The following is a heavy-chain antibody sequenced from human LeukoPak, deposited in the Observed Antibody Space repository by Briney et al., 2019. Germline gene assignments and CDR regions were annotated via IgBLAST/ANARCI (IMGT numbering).Heavy chain of an antibody. D-gene: IGHD2-15*01. CDR2: ISSSGSTI. V-gene: IGHV3-11*01. J-gene: IGHJ5*02. CDR3: ARAFIVVVVAATPHAWFDP. CDR1: GFTFSDYY. Sequence: TGGSLRLSCAASGFTFSDYYMSWIRQAPGKGLEWVSYISSSGSTIYYADSVKGRFTISRDNAKNSLYLQMNSLRAEDTAVYYCARAFIVVVVAATPHAWFDPWGQGTLVTVSS.